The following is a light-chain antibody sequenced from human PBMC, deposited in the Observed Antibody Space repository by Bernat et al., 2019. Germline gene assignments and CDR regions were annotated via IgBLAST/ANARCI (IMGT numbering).Light chain of an antibody. CDR3: QQYDRYPLT. CDR2: GAS. Sequence: DIQMTQSPSSLSASVGDRVTITCRATQDISKYLAWFQQKPGKAPKSLIYGASTLHSGVPSRFSGSGSGTDFTLTSISLQPDDLATYYCQQYDRYPLTFGGGTKVEVK. J-gene: IGKJ4*01. V-gene: IGKV1-16*01. CDR1: QDISKY.